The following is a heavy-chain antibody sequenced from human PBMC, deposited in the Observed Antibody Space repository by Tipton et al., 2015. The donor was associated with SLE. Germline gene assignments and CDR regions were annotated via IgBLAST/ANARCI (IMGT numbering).Heavy chain of an antibody. Sequence: LRLSCSVSGVSISSTSYYWGWIRQSPGKGLAWIGNIYYSGSTYYNPSHKSRVTISVDTTLNQFSLRLTSVTAADSAVYYCARPRDSSCYGPGYWGQGTLVTVSS. CDR2: IYYSGST. J-gene: IGHJ4*02. CDR3: ARPRDSSCYGPGY. CDR1: GVSISSTSYY. D-gene: IGHD3-22*01. V-gene: IGHV4-39*07.